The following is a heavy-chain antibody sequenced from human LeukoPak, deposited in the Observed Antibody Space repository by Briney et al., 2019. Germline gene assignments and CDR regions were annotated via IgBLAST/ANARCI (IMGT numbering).Heavy chain of an antibody. J-gene: IGHJ4*02. D-gene: IGHD5-12*01. CDR2: IYWDDDK. CDR3: AIKRGYVRY. Sequence: ESGPTLVHPTPPLTLTCTFSGFSLSTSGVGVGWIRLPPGKALKWLALIYWDDDKRYIPSLKSRLTITKDTSKNQVVLTMTNMDPVDTATYYCAIKRGYVRYWGQGTLVTVSS. V-gene: IGHV2-5*02. CDR1: GFSLSTSGVG.